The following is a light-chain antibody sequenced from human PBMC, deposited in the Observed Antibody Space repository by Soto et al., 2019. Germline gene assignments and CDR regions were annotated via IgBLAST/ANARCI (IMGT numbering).Light chain of an antibody. V-gene: IGKV3-20*01. CDR1: QSVSSNY. CDR2: GAS. Sequence: EIVLTQSPGTLSLSPGERATLSCRASQSVSSNYLAWCQQKPGQAPRLLIYGASSRATGIPDRFSGSGSGTDFTLTISRLEPEDFAVYYCLQYGSSPWTFGQGTKVEIK. CDR3: LQYGSSPWT. J-gene: IGKJ1*01.